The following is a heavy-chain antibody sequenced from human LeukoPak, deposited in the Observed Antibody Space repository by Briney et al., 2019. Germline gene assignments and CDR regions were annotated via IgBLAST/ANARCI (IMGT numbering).Heavy chain of an antibody. CDR3: ARDVEFRYGGYEVGTFDI. D-gene: IGHD5-12*01. J-gene: IGHJ3*02. V-gene: IGHV4-34*01. CDR2: INHSGGT. Sequence: SETLSLTCVVYGGSFSGYYWSWIRQPPGKGLEWIGEINHSGGTNYNTSLKSRVTISVDTSKNQFSLKLSSVTAADTAVYYCARDVEFRYGGYEVGTFDIWGQGTLVTVSS. CDR1: GGSFSGYY.